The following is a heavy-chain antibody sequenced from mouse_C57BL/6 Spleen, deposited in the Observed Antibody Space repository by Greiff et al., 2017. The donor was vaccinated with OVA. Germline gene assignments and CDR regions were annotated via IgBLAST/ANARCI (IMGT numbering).Heavy chain of an antibody. CDR2: ISSGSSTI. J-gene: IGHJ4*01. V-gene: IGHV5-17*01. CDR1: GFTFSDYG. CDR3: ARPSYYCSSYENYAMDY. Sequence: EVKLVESGGGLVKPGGSLKLSCAASGFTFSDYGMHWVRQAPEKGLEWVAYISSGSSTIYYADTVKGRATISRDNAKNTLFLQMTSLSSEDTALYYCARPSYYCSSYENYAMDYWGQGTSVTVSS. D-gene: IGHD1-1*01.